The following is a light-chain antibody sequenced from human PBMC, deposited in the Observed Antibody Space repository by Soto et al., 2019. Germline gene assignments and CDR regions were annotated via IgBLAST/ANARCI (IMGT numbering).Light chain of an antibody. CDR1: QSLRSN. CDR3: QQYDDWPWT. V-gene: IGKV3-15*01. J-gene: IGKJ1*01. Sequence: EIAMTQSPATLSVSPGERATLSCRASQSLRSNLAWYQHKPGQAPRLLIYGTSTRAAGVPATFSGGGSGTEFTLTISSLQSEDFAVYYCQQYDDWPWTFGRGTKVEVK. CDR2: GTS.